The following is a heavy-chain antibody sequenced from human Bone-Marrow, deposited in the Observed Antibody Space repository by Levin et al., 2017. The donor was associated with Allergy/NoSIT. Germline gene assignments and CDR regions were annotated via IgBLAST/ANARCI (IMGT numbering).Heavy chain of an antibody. V-gene: IGHV1-18*01. J-gene: IGHJ5*02. CDR3: ARVRVAGSGGYNHQGWFDP. D-gene: IGHD3-10*01. CDR2: ISSNNGNT. Sequence: GESLKISRKASGYAFTTYGIAWVRQAPGQGLEWMGWISSNNGNTHYAQNLQGRVTMTTDTSARTAYMELRSLRSGDTAVYFCARVRVAGSGGYNHQGWFDPWGQGTLVTVSS. CDR1: GYAFTTYG.